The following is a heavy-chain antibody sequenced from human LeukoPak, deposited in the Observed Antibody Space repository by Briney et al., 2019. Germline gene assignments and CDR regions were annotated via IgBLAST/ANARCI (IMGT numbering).Heavy chain of an antibody. Sequence: SETLSLTCAVYGGSFSGYYWSWIRQPPGKGLEWIGEINHSGSTHYNPSLKSRVNILVDTSKKQFSLKVSSVTAADTAVYYCARRHDYYYGSGSHNNWFDPWGQGSLVTVSS. V-gene: IGHV4-34*01. CDR1: GGSFSGYY. J-gene: IGHJ5*02. D-gene: IGHD3-10*01. CDR3: ARRHDYYYGSGSHNNWFDP. CDR2: INHSGST.